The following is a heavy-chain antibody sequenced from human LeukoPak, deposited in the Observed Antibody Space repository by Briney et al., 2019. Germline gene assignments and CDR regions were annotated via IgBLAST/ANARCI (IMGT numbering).Heavy chain of an antibody. CDR3: ASLDSNSFPAEY. CDR2: IYYSGST. Sequence: PSETLSLTCTVSGGSISSSIYYWGWIRQPPGRGLEWIGNIYYSGSTYYNPSLKSRVTISVDTSKNQFSLKLSSVTAADTAVYYCASLDSNSFPAEYWGQGTLVTVSS. V-gene: IGHV4-39*07. CDR1: GGSISSSIYY. D-gene: IGHD2/OR15-2a*01. J-gene: IGHJ4*02.